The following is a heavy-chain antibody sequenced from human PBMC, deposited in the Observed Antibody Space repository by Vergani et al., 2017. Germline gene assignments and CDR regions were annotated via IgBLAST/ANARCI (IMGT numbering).Heavy chain of an antibody. D-gene: IGHD3-3*01. CDR3: ARRITIFEVDDAVDM. CDR2: IYPGDSDT. Sequence: EVQLVQSGAEVKKPGVSLKIFCKGSGYSFTIYWIGWVRQMPGKGLEWMGIIYPGDSDTRYSPSFQGQVTISADKSISTAYLQWSSLKASDTAMYYCARRITIFEVDDAVDMWGQGTMVTVSS. V-gene: IGHV5-51*01. CDR1: GYSFTIYW. J-gene: IGHJ3*02.